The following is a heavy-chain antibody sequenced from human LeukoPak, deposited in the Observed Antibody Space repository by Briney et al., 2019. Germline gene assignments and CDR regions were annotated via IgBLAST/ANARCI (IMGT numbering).Heavy chain of an antibody. J-gene: IGHJ2*01. CDR1: GGTFSSYA. CDR3: AALMKIDSWNDYGDRGYFDL. CDR2: IIPIFGTA. Sequence: GASVKVSCKASGGTFSSYAISWVRQAPGQGLEWMGGIIPIFGTANYAQKFQGRVTITADESTSTAYMELSSLRSEDTAVYYCAALMKIDSWNDYGDRGYFDLWGRGTLVTVSS. V-gene: IGHV1-69*13. D-gene: IGHD4-17*01.